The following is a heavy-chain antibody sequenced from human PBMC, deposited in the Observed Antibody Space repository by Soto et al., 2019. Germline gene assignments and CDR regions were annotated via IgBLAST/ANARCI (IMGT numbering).Heavy chain of an antibody. CDR1: GFTFSGSA. CDR2: IRSKANSYAT. V-gene: IGHV3-73*01. Sequence: GGSLRLSCAASGFTFSGSAMHWVRQASGKGLEWVGRIRSKANSYATGYAASVKGRFTIARDDSKNTAYLQMNSLKTEDTAVYYCTRLSSGYSSSWYVPWGQGTLVTVSS. D-gene: IGHD6-13*01. CDR3: TRLSSGYSSSWYVP. J-gene: IGHJ5*02.